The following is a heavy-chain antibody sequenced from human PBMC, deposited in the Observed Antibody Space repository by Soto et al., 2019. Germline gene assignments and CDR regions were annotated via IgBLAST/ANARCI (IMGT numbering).Heavy chain of an antibody. Sequence: RRLSCAASGFTFSSYAMSWVRQAPGKGLEWVSAISGSGGSTYYADSVKGRFTISRDNSKNTLYLQMNSLRAEDTAVYYCAKDFGYCSSTSCSVYYYGMDVWGQGTTVTVSS. J-gene: IGHJ6*02. CDR1: GFTFSSYA. V-gene: IGHV3-23*01. CDR2: ISGSGGST. CDR3: AKDFGYCSSTSCSVYYYGMDV. D-gene: IGHD2-2*03.